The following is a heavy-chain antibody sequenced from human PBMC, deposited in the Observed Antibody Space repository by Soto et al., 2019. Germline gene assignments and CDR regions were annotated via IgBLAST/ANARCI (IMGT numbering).Heavy chain of an antibody. J-gene: IGHJ4*02. V-gene: IGHV4-34*01. CDR3: ARGLTYYDISTGYYNGPSFDY. CDR1: GGSFSGYY. CDR2: INHSGST. Sequence: SETLSLTCAVYGGSFSGYYWSWIRQPPGKGLEWIGEINHSGSTNYNPSLRSRVTTSVDTSKNQFSLKLSSVTAADTAVYYCARGLTYYDISTGYYNGPSFDYWGQGTLVTVSS. D-gene: IGHD3-9*01.